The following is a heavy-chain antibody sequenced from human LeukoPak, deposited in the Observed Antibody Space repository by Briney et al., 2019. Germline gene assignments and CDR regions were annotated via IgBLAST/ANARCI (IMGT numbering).Heavy chain of an antibody. J-gene: IGHJ4*02. V-gene: IGHV3-23*01. CDR2: ISAGGGST. D-gene: IGHD6-19*01. CDR1: GFTFSSYE. Sequence: GGSLRLSCAASGFTFSSYEMNWVRQAPGKGLEWVSAISAGGGSTYYADSVKGRFTISRDNSKNTLYLQLNSLRAEDTAVYYCAKAGGWTNYFDYWGQGTLVTVSS. CDR3: AKAGGWTNYFDY.